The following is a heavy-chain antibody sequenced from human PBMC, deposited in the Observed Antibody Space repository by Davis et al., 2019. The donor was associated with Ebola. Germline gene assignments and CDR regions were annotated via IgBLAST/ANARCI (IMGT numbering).Heavy chain of an antibody. J-gene: IGHJ4*02. CDR2: INHSGST. Sequence: SQTLSLTCAVYGGSFSGYYWSWIRQPPGKGLEWIGEINHSGSTNYNPSLKSRVTISVDTSKNQFSLKLSSVTAADTAVYYCARHPTNTVNFDYWGQGTLVTVSS. D-gene: IGHD4-17*01. CDR3: ARHPTNTVNFDY. V-gene: IGHV4-34*01. CDR1: GGSFSGYY.